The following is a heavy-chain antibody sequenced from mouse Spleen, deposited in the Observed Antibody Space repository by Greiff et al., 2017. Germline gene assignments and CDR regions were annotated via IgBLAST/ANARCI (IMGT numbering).Heavy chain of an antibody. D-gene: IGHD1-1*01. V-gene: IGHV2-4*01. CDR1: GFSLTSYG. J-gene: IGHJ2*01. CDR2: IWSGGST. CDR3: AKMGHYYGSSYFDY. Sequence: VQLQQSGPGLVQPSQSLSITCTVSGFSLTSYGVHWVRQPPGKGLEWLGVIWSGGSTDYNAAFISRLSISKDNSKSQVFFKMNSLQADDTAIYYCAKMGHYYGSSYFDYWGQGTTLTVSS.